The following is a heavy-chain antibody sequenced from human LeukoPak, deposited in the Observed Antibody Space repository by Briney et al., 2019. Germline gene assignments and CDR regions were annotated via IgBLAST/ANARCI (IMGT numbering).Heavy chain of an antibody. CDR3: ERQDHSIIWYHWFDP. Sequence: SETLSLTCTVSGGSISSSSYYWGWIGQPPGKGLEWIGSIYCSGSTYYNPSLKRRVTISVDTSRTQFSLKLSPVTAADTAVYYCERQDHSIIWYHWFDPWGQGTLVTVSS. J-gene: IGHJ5*02. D-gene: IGHD6-13*01. V-gene: IGHV4-39*01. CDR2: IYCSGST. CDR1: GGSISSSSYY.